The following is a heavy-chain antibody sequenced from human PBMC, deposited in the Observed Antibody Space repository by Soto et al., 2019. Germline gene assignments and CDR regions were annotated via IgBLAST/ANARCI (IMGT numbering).Heavy chain of an antibody. Sequence: ASVKVSCKASGYTFTSYGISWVRQAHGQGLEWMGWISAYNGNTNYAQKLQGRVTMTTDTSTSTAYMELRSLRSDDTAVYYCARGSSKIQPSYYYYGMDVWGRGTTVTVSS. D-gene: IGHD6-13*01. CDR2: ISAYNGNT. CDR3: ARGSSKIQPSYYYYGMDV. CDR1: GYTFTSYG. V-gene: IGHV1-18*01. J-gene: IGHJ6*02.